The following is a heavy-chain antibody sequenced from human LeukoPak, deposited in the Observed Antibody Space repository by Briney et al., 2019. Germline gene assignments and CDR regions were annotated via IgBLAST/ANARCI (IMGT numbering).Heavy chain of an antibody. J-gene: IGHJ4*02. CDR1: GFTFSNYA. D-gene: IGHD4-17*01. CDR3: AKVLRGLAYYGDYRD. Sequence: GGSLRLSCAASGFTFSNYAMSWIRQAPGKGLEWVSSISGSGGSTYYADSVKGRFTISRANSKNTSYMQMNSLRAEDTAVYYCAKVLRGLAYYGDYRDWGQGTLVTVSS. CDR2: ISGSGGST. V-gene: IGHV3-23*01.